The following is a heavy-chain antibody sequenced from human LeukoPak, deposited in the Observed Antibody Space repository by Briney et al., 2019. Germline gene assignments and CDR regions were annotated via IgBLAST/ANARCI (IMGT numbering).Heavy chain of an antibody. J-gene: IGHJ3*02. CDR1: GGSFSGYY. CDR3: ASLDGGIGAYDI. V-gene: IGHV4-34*01. D-gene: IGHD4-23*01. Sequence: PSETLSLTCAVYGGSFSGYYWSWIRQPPGKGLEWIGEINHSGSTNYNPSLKSRVTISVDTSKNQFSLKLSSVTAADTAVYYCASLDGGIGAYDIWGQGTMVTVSS. CDR2: INHSGST.